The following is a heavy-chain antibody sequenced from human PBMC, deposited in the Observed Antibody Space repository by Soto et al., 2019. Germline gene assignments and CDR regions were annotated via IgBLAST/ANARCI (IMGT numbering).Heavy chain of an antibody. D-gene: IGHD3-16*01. CDR2: IYYSGST. V-gene: IGHV4-59*01. CDR1: AGSISSYH. Sequence: SETLPLTCTVSAGSISSYHSSWIRQPPGKGLEWIGYIYYSGSTNYNPSLKSRVTISVDTSKNQFSLKLSSVTAADTAVYYCARGMLGNSFGFDAFSYYGMGVWGQGTTVT. J-gene: IGHJ6*02. CDR3: ARGMLGNSFGFDAFSYYGMGV.